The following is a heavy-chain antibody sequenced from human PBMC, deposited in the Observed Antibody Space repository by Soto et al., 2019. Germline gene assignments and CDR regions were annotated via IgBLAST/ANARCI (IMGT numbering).Heavy chain of an antibody. CDR3: AREDGSGWLDY. V-gene: IGHV3-21*01. J-gene: IGHJ4*02. Sequence: GGSLRLSCAASGFTFSSNSMNWVRQAPGKGLQWVSSISSSSSYIYYADSVKGRFTISRDNAKNSLYLQMNSLRAEDTAVYYCAREDGSGWLDYWGQGTLVTVSS. CDR1: GFTFSSNS. D-gene: IGHD6-19*01. CDR2: ISSSSSYI.